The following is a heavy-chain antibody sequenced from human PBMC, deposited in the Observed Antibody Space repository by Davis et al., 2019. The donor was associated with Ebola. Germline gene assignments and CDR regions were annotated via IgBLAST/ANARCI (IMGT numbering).Heavy chain of an antibody. J-gene: IGHJ6*02. V-gene: IGHV5-10-1*01. Sequence: GESLKISCKGSGYSFTSYWISWVRQMPGKGLEWMGRIDPSDSYTNYSPSFQGHVTISADKSMSTAYLQWSSLKASDTAMYYCASQTYYYYGMDVWGQGTTVTVSS. CDR1: GYSFTSYW. CDR3: ASQTYYYYGMDV. CDR2: IDPSDSYT.